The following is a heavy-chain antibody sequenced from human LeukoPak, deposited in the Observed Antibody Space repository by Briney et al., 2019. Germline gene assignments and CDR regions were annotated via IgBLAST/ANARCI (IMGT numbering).Heavy chain of an antibody. CDR2: IWYDGSNK. V-gene: IGHV3-33*06. J-gene: IGHJ4*02. Sequence: GGSLRLSCAASGFTFSSYGMHWVRQAPGKGLEWVAVIWYDGSNKYYADSVKGRFTISRDNSKNTLYLQMNSLRAEDTAVYYCAKVKYSYGSRIVDYWGQGTLVTVSS. CDR3: AKVKYSYGSRIVDY. CDR1: GFTFSSYG. D-gene: IGHD5-18*01.